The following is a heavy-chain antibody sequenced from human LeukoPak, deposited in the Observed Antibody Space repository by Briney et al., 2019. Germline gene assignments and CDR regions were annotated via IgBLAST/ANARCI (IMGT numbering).Heavy chain of an antibody. CDR1: GFTFSSSA. D-gene: IGHD2-21*02. CDR3: AKDLSLYCGGDCYRNEFYFDY. J-gene: IGHJ4*02. CDR2: ISASGGST. V-gene: IGHV3-23*01. Sequence: PGGSLRLSCAASGFTFSSSAMSWVRQAPGKGLEWVSTISASGGSTYYATSVKGRFTISRDNSKNTLYLQMNSLRAEDTAVYYCAKDLSLYCGGDCYRNEFYFDYWGQGTLVTVSS.